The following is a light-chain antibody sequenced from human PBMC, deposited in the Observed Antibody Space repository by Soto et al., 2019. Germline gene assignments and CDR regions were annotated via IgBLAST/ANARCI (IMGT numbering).Light chain of an antibody. Sequence: QSALTQPASVAGSPGQSITISCTGTSSDVGGYNYVSWYQQHPGKAPKLIIYDVSNRPLGVSNRFSGSKSGNTASLTISGLQAADEADYYCSSYTRSSALVLFGGGTKLTVL. CDR2: DVS. J-gene: IGLJ2*01. CDR3: SSYTRSSALVL. V-gene: IGLV2-14*03. CDR1: SSDVGGYNY.